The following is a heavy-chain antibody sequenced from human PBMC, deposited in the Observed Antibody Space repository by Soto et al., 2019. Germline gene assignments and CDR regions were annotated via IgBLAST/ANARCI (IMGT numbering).Heavy chain of an antibody. J-gene: IGHJ4*02. CDR3: ARRYGYYFDY. Sequence: SETLSLTCAVYGGSFSGYYWSWIRQPPGKGLEWIGDIYHSGSTNYNPSLKSRVTISVDTSKNQLSLKLSSVTAADTAVYYCARRYGYYFDYWGQGTLVTVSS. V-gene: IGHV4-34*01. CDR1: GGSFSGYY. CDR2: IYHSGST. D-gene: IGHD3-9*01.